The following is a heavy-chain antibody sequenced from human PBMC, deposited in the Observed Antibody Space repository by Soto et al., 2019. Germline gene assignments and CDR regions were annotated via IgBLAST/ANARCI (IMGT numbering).Heavy chain of an antibody. CDR2: ILHTGGT. Sequence: PSETLSLTCAVSCGSISGGGFSWSWIRQPPGKGLEWIGYILHTGGTQYNPSLESRVSMSVDKSKNQFSLHLTSVTAADTAVYYCARLQFGEGFDYWGQGALVTV. CDR1: CGSISGGGFS. V-gene: IGHV4-30-2*01. D-gene: IGHD3-10*01. CDR3: ARLQFGEGFDY. J-gene: IGHJ4*02.